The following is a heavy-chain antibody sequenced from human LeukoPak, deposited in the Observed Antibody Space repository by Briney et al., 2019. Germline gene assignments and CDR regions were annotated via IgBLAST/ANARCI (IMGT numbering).Heavy chain of an antibody. CDR1: GGSISSSNW. CDR3: ARGRGIHYYDSSGYPPLDY. J-gene: IGHJ4*02. CDR2: IYHSGST. Sequence: PSETLSLTCAVSGGSISSSNWWSWVRQPPGKGLEWIGEIYHSGSTNYNPSLKSRVTISVDTSKNQFSLKLSSVTAADTAVYYCARGRGIHYYDSSGYPPLDYWGQGTLVTVSS. D-gene: IGHD3-22*01. V-gene: IGHV4-4*02.